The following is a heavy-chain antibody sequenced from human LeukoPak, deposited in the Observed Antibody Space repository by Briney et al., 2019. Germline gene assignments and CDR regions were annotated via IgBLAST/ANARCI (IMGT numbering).Heavy chain of an antibody. CDR2: INSDGSTT. CDR3: AKISGYTYGGSPDY. J-gene: IGHJ4*02. D-gene: IGHD5-18*01. V-gene: IGHV3-74*01. Sequence: GGSLRLSCAASGFTFSNYWMHWVRQAPGKGLVWASRINSDGSTTSSADSVKGRFTISRDNAKNTLYLLMNSLRAEDTAVYYCAKISGYTYGGSPDYWGQGTLVTVSS. CDR1: GFTFSNYW.